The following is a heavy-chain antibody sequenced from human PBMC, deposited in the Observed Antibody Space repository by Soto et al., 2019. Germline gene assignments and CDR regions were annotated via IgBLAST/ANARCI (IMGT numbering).Heavy chain of an antibody. J-gene: IGHJ5*02. CDR1: GGSFSGYY. CDR3: ERSRRPWVEP. CDR2: INHSGST. V-gene: IGHV4-34*01. Sequence: PSETLSLTCAVYGGSFSGYYWSWIRQPPGKGLEWIGEINHSGSTNYNPSLKSRITISVDTSKNQFSLKLSSVTAADTAVYYCERSRRPWVEPWGPGTLVT.